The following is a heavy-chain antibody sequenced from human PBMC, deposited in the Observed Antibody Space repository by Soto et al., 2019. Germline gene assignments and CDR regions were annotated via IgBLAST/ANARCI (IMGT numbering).Heavy chain of an antibody. J-gene: IGHJ5*02. V-gene: IGHV4-34*01. CDR2: INQSGST. CDR3: AVGINWFDP. Sequence: WTWLRQSPGKGLEWIGEINQSGSTNYNPSLKSRVTMSVDTSKNQFSLKLNSVTAADTAIYYCAVGINWFDPWGQGTLVTVSS.